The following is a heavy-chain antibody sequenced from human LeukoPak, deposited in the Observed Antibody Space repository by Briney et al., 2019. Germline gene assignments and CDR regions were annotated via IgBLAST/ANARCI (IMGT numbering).Heavy chain of an antibody. CDR2: TNWNGDST. CDR1: GFTFDDYG. V-gene: IGHV3-20*04. D-gene: IGHD3-22*01. CDR3: ARPSGYRPYFYYYYYIDV. J-gene: IGHJ6*03. Sequence: GGSLRLSCAASGFTFDDYGMSWVRQAPGKGLEWVSGTNWNGDSTGYADSVKGRFTISRDNAKNSLYLQMNSLTAKDTALYYCARPSGYRPYFYYYYYIDVWGKGTTVTVSS.